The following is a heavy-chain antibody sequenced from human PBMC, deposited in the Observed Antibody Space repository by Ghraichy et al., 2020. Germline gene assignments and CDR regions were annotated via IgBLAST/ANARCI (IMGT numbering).Heavy chain of an antibody. Sequence: VGSLRLSCVGSGFSFSGYSMNWVRQSPGKGLEWVSYITSSSRTISYADSVKGRFTISRDNAQNSLFLQMNSLRDDDTAVYYCARGSTVVRFFYYDGMDVWGQGTTVTVSS. CDR3: ARGSTVVRFFYYDGMDV. CDR1: GFSFSGYS. J-gene: IGHJ6*02. CDR2: ITSSSRTI. D-gene: IGHD4-23*01. V-gene: IGHV3-48*02.